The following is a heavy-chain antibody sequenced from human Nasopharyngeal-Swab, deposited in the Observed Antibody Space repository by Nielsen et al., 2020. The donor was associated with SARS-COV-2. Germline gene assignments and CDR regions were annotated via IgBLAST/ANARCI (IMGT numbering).Heavy chain of an antibody. CDR2: INWNGGGT. J-gene: IGHJ6*02. D-gene: IGHD4-11*01. CDR1: GFAFDDYG. Sequence: GESLKISCAASGFAFDDYGMSWVRQAPGKGLEWVCAINWNGGGTGYADSVKGRFTVSRDNAKNFLYLQMNSLRAEDTALYHCASYSTYYTMDVWGQGTTVIVSS. V-gene: IGHV3-20*01. CDR3: ASYSTYYTMDV.